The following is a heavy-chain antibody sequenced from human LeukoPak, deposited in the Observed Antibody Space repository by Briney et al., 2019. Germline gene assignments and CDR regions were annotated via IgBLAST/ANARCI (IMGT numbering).Heavy chain of an antibody. CDR2: IIPIFGTA. CDR3: ARDICSGGGDCYPNDY. J-gene: IGHJ4*02. D-gene: IGHD2-21*02. Sequence: SVKVPCKASGGTFSSYAISWVLQAPGQGLEWMGGIIPIFGTANYAQKFQGRVTITTDESTSTAYMELSSLRSEDTAVYYCARDICSGGGDCYPNDYWGQGTLVTVSS. V-gene: IGHV1-69*05. CDR1: GGTFSSYA.